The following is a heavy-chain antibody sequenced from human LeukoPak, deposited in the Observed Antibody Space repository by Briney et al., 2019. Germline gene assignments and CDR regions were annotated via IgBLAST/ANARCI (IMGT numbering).Heavy chain of an antibody. Sequence: GGSLRLSCAASGFTFSSYAMHWVRQAPGKGLEWVAVISYDGSNKYYADSVKGRFTISRDNSKNTLYLQMNSLRAEDTAVYYCVRDLVRRWLQLGAFDIWGQGTMVTVSS. D-gene: IGHD5-24*01. V-gene: IGHV3-30-3*01. CDR2: ISYDGSNK. CDR3: VRDLVRRWLQLGAFDI. CDR1: GFTFSSYA. J-gene: IGHJ3*02.